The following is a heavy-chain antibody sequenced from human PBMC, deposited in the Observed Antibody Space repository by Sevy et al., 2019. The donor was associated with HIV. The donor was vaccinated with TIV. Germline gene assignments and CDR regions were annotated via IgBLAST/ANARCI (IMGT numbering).Heavy chain of an antibody. D-gene: IGHD6-13*01. CDR1: DDSISSSNYF. CDR3: ARHGSWSFYFD. CDR2: IYYTATT. J-gene: IGHJ4*02. Sequence: SETLSLTCSVSDDSISSSNYFWGWIRQPPGKGLEWIGSIYYTATTYYNPSLKSRFTLSVDTSKKQFSLKLSSVTAADTAVYYCARHGSWSFYFDWGQGILVTVSS. V-gene: IGHV4-39*01.